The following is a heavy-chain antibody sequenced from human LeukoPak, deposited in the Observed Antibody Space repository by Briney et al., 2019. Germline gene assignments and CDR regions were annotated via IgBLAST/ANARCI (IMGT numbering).Heavy chain of an antibody. D-gene: IGHD1-1*01. V-gene: IGHV1-69*13. J-gene: IGHJ4*02. CDR1: GGTFSSYA. CDR2: IIPIFGTA. Sequence: GASVKVSCKASGGTFSSYAISWVRQAPGQGLEWMGGIIPIFGTANYAQKFQGRVTITADESTSTAYMELSSLRSEDTAVYYCARSTTGTTFYRLDYWGQGTLDTVSS. CDR3: ARSTTGTTFYRLDY.